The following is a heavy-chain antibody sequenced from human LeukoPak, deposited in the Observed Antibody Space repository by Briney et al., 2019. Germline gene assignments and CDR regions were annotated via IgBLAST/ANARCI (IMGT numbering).Heavy chain of an antibody. J-gene: IGHJ6*03. CDR2: NSSSWSTI. Sequence: PGGSLRLSCGLCILHFSDYYMSWIRQAPGKGPEWVSYNSSSWSTIYYADSVKGRFTISRDKAKNSLYLQMNSLRAEDTAVYYCARPRRDYSNRDYFYYYMDVWGKGTTVTVSS. V-gene: IGHV3-11*04. CDR3: ARPRRDYSNRDYFYYYMDV. D-gene: IGHD4-11*01. CDR1: ILHFSDYY.